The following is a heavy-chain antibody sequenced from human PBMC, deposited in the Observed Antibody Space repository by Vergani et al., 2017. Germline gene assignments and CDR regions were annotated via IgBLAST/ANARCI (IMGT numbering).Heavy chain of an antibody. D-gene: IGHD1-1*01. J-gene: IGHJ1*01. Sequence: QVQLAESGGGVVQPVRSLRLSCAASGFTFSSYAMHWVRQAPGKGLEWGAVISYDGTQKYYADSVKGRFTISRDNSKSTLYLQMNSLRTEDTAVYYCATKSCGTPGCQIGYFREWGQGTLVTVSS. CDR1: GFTFSSYA. CDR3: ATKSCGTPGCQIGYFRE. CDR2: ISYDGTQK. V-gene: IGHV3-30*04.